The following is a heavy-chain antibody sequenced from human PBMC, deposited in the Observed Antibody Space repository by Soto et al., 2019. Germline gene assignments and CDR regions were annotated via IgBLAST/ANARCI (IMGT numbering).Heavy chain of an antibody. J-gene: IGHJ6*02. CDR2: IYHSGST. Sequence: SETLSLTCAVSGGSISSSNWWSWVRQPPGKGLEWIGEIYHSGSTNYNPSLKSRVTISVDKSKNQFSLKLSSVTAADTAVYYCARVMTTLYYYYGMDVWGQGTTVTVSS. D-gene: IGHD3-16*01. CDR3: ARVMTTLYYYYGMDV. V-gene: IGHV4-4*02. CDR1: GGSISSSNW.